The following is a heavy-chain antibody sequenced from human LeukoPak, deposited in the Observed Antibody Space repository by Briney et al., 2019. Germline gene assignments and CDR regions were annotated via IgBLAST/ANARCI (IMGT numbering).Heavy chain of an antibody. CDR2: IRSKANSYAT. V-gene: IGHV3-73*01. D-gene: IGHD5-18*01. CDR1: GFTFSGSA. CDR3: ARGYFLGFDY. J-gene: IGHJ4*02. Sequence: GSLRLSCAASGFTFSGSAMHWVRQASGKGLEWVGRIRSKANSYATAYAASVKGRFTISRDDSKNTAYLQMNSLKTEDAAVYYCARGYFLGFDYWGQGTLVTVSS.